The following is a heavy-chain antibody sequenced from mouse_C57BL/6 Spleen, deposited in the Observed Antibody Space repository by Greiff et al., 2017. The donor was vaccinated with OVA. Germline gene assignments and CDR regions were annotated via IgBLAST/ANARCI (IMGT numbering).Heavy chain of an antibody. CDR1: GFTFSDYG. CDR2: ISSGSSTI. J-gene: IGHJ2*01. D-gene: IGHD1-1*01. Sequence: EVHLVESGGGLVKPGGSLKLSCAASGFTFSDYGMHWVRQAPEKGLEWVAYISSGSSTIYYADTVKGRFTISRDNAKNTLFLQMTSLRSEDTAMYYCARPDYYGSNFDYWGQGTTLTVSS. CDR3: ARPDYYGSNFDY. V-gene: IGHV5-17*01.